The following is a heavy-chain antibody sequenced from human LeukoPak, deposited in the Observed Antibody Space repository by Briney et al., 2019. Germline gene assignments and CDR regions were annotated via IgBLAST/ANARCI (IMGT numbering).Heavy chain of an antibody. D-gene: IGHD3-10*01. CDR2: INPNSGGT. CDR3: AREGYYGSGSEFDY. V-gene: IGHV1-2*04. Sequence: ASVSVSYKASGYTFTGYYMQWVRQAPGHGLEWMGWINPNSGGTNYAQKFQGWVTMTRDTSISTAYMELSRLRSDDTAVYYCAREGYYGSGSEFDYWGQGTLVTVSS. J-gene: IGHJ4*02. CDR1: GYTFTGYY.